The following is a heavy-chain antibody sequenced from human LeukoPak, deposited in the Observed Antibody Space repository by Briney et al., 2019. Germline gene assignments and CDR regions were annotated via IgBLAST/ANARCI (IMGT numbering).Heavy chain of an antibody. Sequence: PGGSLRLSCAASGFTFSIYAMNWVRQAPGKGLEWVSAISSGGGSTYYADSVKGRFIISRDNSKDTLSLQMNSLRAEDTAVYSPPCYFDYWGQGTLVTVSS. J-gene: IGHJ4*02. CDR1: GFTFSIYA. CDR2: ISSGGGST. V-gene: IGHV3-23*01. CDR3: PCYFDY.